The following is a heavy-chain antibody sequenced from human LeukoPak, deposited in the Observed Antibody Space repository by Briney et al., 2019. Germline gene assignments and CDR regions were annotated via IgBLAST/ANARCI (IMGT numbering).Heavy chain of an antibody. V-gene: IGHV4-39*07. Sequence: SETLSLTCTVSGGSISNSNYYWSWIRQPPGKELEWIASINYGGTTYYNPSLKTRVTMSLDTSRNQFSLKVYSVTAADTAVYYCARNLGAVVTPGWAYDIWGQGTMVTVS. D-gene: IGHD4-23*01. CDR3: ARNLGAVVTPGWAYDI. J-gene: IGHJ3*02. CDR2: INYGGTT. CDR1: GGSISNSNYY.